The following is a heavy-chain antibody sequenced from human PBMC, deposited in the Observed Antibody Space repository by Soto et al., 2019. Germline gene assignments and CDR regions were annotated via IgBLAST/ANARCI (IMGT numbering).Heavy chain of an antibody. D-gene: IGHD1-1*01. Sequence: QVQLEQSGAEVKKPGSSVKLSCKASGGTFRNSAISWVRQAPGQGLEWMGGIMPIFRTPDYAQKFQGRVTIHEDESTNTAYMELSGLRSDDTAVYYCARDNDRPQLGGNYYYILDVWGHGTTVTVSS. V-gene: IGHV1-69*12. CDR2: IMPIFRTP. CDR3: ARDNDRPQLGGNYYYILDV. CDR1: GGTFRNSA. J-gene: IGHJ6*02.